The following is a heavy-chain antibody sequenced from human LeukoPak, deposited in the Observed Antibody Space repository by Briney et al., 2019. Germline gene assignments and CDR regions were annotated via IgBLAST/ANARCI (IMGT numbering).Heavy chain of an antibody. CDR3: ARGQFQRDY. V-gene: IGHV4-34*01. J-gene: IGHJ4*02. CDR1: GGSFSGYY. D-gene: IGHD6-25*01. Sequence: PSETLSLTCAVYGGSFSGYYWSWIRQPPGKGLEWIGEINHSGRTNYNPSLKSRVTMSVDTSKNQFSLNLRSVTAADTAVYYCARGQFQRDYWGQGTLVTVSS. CDR2: INHSGRT.